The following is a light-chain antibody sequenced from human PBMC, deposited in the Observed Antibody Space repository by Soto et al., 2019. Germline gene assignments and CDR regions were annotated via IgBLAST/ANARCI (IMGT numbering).Light chain of an antibody. V-gene: IGKV3-20*01. J-gene: IGKJ2*01. Sequence: EIVLTQSPGTLSLSPGERATLSCRASQRVRSTYLAWYQQKPGQAPRLLIYDTCSRGTGIPDRFSGSGSGTDFTLTITRLEPEDPAVFYCQQYGTSPGTFGQGTKLEIK. CDR2: DTC. CDR1: QRVRSTY. CDR3: QQYGTSPGT.